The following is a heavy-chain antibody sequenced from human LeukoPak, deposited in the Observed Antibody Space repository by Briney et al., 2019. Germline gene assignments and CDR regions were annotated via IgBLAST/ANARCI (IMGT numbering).Heavy chain of an antibody. Sequence: SQTLSLTCTVSGGSISSGDYYWSWIRQPPGKGLEWIGYIYKSGSSYYNPSLKSRVIISLDTSKNQFSLRLSSVTAADTAVYYCARVYDSSGVDSFDIWGQGTMVTVSS. V-gene: IGHV4-30-4*01. J-gene: IGHJ3*02. CDR3: ARVYDSSGVDSFDI. CDR2: IYKSGSS. CDR1: GGSISSGDYY. D-gene: IGHD3-22*01.